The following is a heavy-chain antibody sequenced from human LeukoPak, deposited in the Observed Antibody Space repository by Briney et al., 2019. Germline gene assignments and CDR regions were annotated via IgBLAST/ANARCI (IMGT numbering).Heavy chain of an antibody. Sequence: SETLSLTCTVSGGSISSYYWSWIRQPPGKGLEWIGYIYYSGSTNYIPSLKSRVTISVDTSKNQFSLKRSSATAADTAVYYCARRHHATTNYYYYGMDAWGQGAPVTVSS. CDR2: IYYSGST. CDR3: ARRHHATTNYYYYGMDA. D-gene: IGHD1-1*01. J-gene: IGHJ6*02. V-gene: IGHV4-59*08. CDR1: GGSISSYY.